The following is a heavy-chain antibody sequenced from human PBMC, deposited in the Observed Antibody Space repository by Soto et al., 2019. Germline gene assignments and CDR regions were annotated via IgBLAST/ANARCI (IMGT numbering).Heavy chain of an antibody. Sequence: QVQLVESGGGVVQPGRSLRLSCAASGFTFSRHTMHWVRQAPGKGLEWVAAISDDGSNTYYADSVKGRFTISRDNSKNXLXAXXHCLSSEDTAVHTCAREVYYEFWSGFNTHPYYFADWGQGTLVTVSS. CDR3: AREVYYEFWSGFNTHPYYFAD. CDR2: ISDDGSNT. D-gene: IGHD3-3*01. CDR1: GFTFSRHT. V-gene: IGHV3-30-3*01. J-gene: IGHJ4*02.